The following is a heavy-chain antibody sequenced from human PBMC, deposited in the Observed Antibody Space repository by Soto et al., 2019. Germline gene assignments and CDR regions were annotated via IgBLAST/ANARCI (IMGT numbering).Heavy chain of an antibody. CDR3: ARDSKDDYGDYYFDY. Sequence: GGSLRLSCAASGFTFSNYAMHWVRQAPGKGLEYVSAISSNGGSTYYANSVKGRFTISRDNSKNTLYLQMGSLSAEDMAVYYCARDSKDDYGDYYFDYWGQGTLVTVSS. CDR1: GFTFSNYA. D-gene: IGHD4-17*01. J-gene: IGHJ4*02. V-gene: IGHV3-64*01. CDR2: ISSNGGST.